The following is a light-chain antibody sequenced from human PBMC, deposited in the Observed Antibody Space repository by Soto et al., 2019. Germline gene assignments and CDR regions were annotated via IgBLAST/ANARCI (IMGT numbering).Light chain of an antibody. CDR1: QGISNW. Sequence: DIQMTQSPSSVSASVGDRVTITCRASQGISNWLAWYQQKPGQAPKLLIYAASSLHSGVPSRFSGSGSGTDFTLTISRLQPEDFATYFCQQSNSFPHTFGRGTKLEI. J-gene: IGKJ2*01. V-gene: IGKV1-12*01. CDR3: QQSNSFPHT. CDR2: AAS.